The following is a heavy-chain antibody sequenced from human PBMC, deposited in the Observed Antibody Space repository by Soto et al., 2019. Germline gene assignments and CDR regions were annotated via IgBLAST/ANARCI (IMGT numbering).Heavy chain of an antibody. Sequence: GASVKVSCKASGYTFTSYGSSWVRQAPGQGLEWMGWISAYNGNTNYAQKLQGRVTMTTDTSTSTAYMELRGLRSDDTAVYYCAREQRLRFLEWLSDTPYYYYGMDVWGQGTRVTVSS. CDR2: ISAYNGNT. CDR1: GYTFTSYG. D-gene: IGHD3-3*01. V-gene: IGHV1-18*04. CDR3: AREQRLRFLEWLSDTPYYYYGMDV. J-gene: IGHJ6*02.